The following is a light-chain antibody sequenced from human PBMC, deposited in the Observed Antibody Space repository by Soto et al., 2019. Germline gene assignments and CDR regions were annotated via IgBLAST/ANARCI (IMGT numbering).Light chain of an antibody. CDR1: QRVSSH. J-gene: IGKJ1*01. CDR3: QHYGSSPWT. V-gene: IGKV3-15*01. Sequence: ETVMTQSPVTLSVSPGDTATLSCRASQRVSSHLAWYQQKPGQAPRLLIYAASTRATGIPVRFSGSGSETEFTLTIRSLQSEDFAVYFCQHYGSSPWTFGQGTKVEIK. CDR2: AAS.